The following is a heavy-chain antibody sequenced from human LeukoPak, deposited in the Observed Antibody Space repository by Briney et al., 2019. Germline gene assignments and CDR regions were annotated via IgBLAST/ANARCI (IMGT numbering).Heavy chain of an antibody. D-gene: IGHD3-10*01. CDR1: GGTFSSSL. CDR3: ASAARPYYYGSNNWFDS. J-gene: IGHJ5*01. CDR2: IIPILNTT. Sequence: GASVKVSCKASGGTFSSSLISWVRQAPGQGLEWLGGIIPILNTTNYPQKFQGRVTITADESTTTAYMELRSLRSEDTAFYYCASAARPYYYGSNNWFDSWGQGTLVTVSS. V-gene: IGHV1-69*13.